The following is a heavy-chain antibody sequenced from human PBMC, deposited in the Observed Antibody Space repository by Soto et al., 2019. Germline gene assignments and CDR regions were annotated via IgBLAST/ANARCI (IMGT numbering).Heavy chain of an antibody. CDR1: GGSISSYY. J-gene: IGHJ6*03. D-gene: IGHD4-17*01. CDR2: IYYSGST. Sequence: SETLSLTCTVSGGSISSYYWSWIRQPPGKGLEWIGYIYYSGSTNYNPSLKSRVTISVDTSKNQFSLKLSSVTAADTAVYYCARHTTYGDYYYYYMDVWGKGTTVTVSS. V-gene: IGHV4-59*08. CDR3: ARHTTYGDYYYYYMDV.